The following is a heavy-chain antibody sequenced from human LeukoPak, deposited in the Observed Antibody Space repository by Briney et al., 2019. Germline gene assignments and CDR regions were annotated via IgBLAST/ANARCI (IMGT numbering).Heavy chain of an antibody. CDR3: ARDPDGYNGVSWFDP. Sequence: SETLSLTCTVSGGSISSYYWSWIRQPPGKGLEWIGYIYYSGSTNYNPSLKSRVTISVDTSKNQFSLKLSSVTAADTAVYYCARDPDGYNGVSWFDPWGQGTLVTVSS. CDR2: IYYSGST. CDR1: GGSISSYY. J-gene: IGHJ5*02. D-gene: IGHD5-24*01. V-gene: IGHV4-59*01.